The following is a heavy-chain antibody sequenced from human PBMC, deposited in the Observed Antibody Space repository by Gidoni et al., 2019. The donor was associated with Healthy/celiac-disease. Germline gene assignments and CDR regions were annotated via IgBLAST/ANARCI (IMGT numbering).Heavy chain of an antibody. J-gene: IGHJ3*02. CDR3: ARVSHRGVNAFDI. D-gene: IGHD3-10*01. CDR2: IYHSGST. Sequence: QVQLQVSGPGLVKPSETLSLTCTVSGYSISSGYYWGWIRQPPGKGLEWIGSIYHSGSTYYNPSLKSRVTISVDTSKNQFSLKLSSVTAADTAVYYCARVSHRGVNAFDIWGQGTMVTVSS. CDR1: GYSISSGYY. V-gene: IGHV4-38-2*02.